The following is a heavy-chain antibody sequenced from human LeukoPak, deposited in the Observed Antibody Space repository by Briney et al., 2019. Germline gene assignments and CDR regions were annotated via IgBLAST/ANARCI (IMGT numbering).Heavy chain of an antibody. D-gene: IGHD3-22*01. CDR2: ISGSGGGT. J-gene: IGHJ4*02. CDR1: GFTFGSYFRSYV. Sequence: QPGGSLRLSCAASGFTFGSYFRSYVMSWVRQAPGKGLEWVSAISGSGGGTYYADSVKGRFTISRDNSKNTLYVQMNSLRAEDTAVYYCAKYRITMIVVVIRDYFDYWGQGTLVTVSS. CDR3: AKYRITMIVVVIRDYFDY. V-gene: IGHV3-23*01.